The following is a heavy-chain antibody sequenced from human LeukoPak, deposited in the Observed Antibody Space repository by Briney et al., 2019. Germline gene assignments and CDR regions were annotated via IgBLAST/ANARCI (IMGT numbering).Heavy chain of an antibody. CDR2: MYYSGST. D-gene: IGHD2-2*01. V-gene: IGHV4-59*12. CDR1: GGSISSYY. J-gene: IGHJ3*02. CDR3: ARVVVVVPAANALAFDI. Sequence: SETLSLTCTVSGGSISSYYWSWIRQPPGKGLEWIGYMYYSGSTNYNPSLKSRVTISVDTSKNQFSLKLSSVTAADTAVYYCARVVVVVPAANALAFDIWGQGTMVTVSS.